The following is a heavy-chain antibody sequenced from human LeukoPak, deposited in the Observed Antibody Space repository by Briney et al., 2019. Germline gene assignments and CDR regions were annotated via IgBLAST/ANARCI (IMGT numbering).Heavy chain of an antibody. CDR1: GFTFSSYA. D-gene: IGHD3-22*01. V-gene: IGHV3-23*01. J-gene: IGHJ3*02. CDR3: AKDEGSSGYKDAFDI. Sequence: PGGSLRLSCAASGFTFSSYAMSWVRQAPGKGLEWVSAISGSGGSTYYADSVKGRFTISRDNSKNTLYLQMNSLTAEDTAVYYCAKDEGSSGYKDAFDIWGQGTMVTVSS. CDR2: ISGSGGST.